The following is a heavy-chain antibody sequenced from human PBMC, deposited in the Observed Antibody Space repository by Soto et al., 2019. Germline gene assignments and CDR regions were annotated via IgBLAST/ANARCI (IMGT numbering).Heavy chain of an antibody. V-gene: IGHV1-69*08. CDR3: TRDVTDIVVVVAASPSWFDP. J-gene: IGHJ5*02. CDR2: IIPILGIA. Sequence: QVQLVQSGAEVKKPGSSVKVSCKASGGTFSSYTISWVRQAPGQGLEWMGRIIPILGIANYAQKFQGRVTITADKSTSTAYMELSSLRSEDTAVYYCTRDVTDIVVVVAASPSWFDPWGQGTLVTVSS. D-gene: IGHD2-15*01. CDR1: GGTFSSYT.